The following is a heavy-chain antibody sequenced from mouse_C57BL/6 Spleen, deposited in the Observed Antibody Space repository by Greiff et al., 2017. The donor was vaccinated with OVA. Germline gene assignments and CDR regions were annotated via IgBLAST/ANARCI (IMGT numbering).Heavy chain of an antibody. J-gene: IGHJ2*01. CDR3: ARKEQSDY. Sequence: EVQLQQSGPELVKPGASVKISCKASGYTFTDYYMNWVKQSPGKSLEWIGDISPNNGGTSYNAKFKGKATLTAAHSSSTAYMKLRSLTSEDSAVYYCARKEQSDYWGQGTTLTVSS. V-gene: IGHV1-26*01. CDR1: GYTFTDYY. CDR2: ISPNNGGT.